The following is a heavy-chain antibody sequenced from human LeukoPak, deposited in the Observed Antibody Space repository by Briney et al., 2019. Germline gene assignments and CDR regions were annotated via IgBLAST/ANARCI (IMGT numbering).Heavy chain of an antibody. D-gene: IGHD6-25*01. CDR3: ARVRAAADAFDI. V-gene: IGHV4-61*01. Sequence: PSETLSLTCTVSGDSVSSSPYYWGWIRQPPGKRLEWIGYIFYSGSTNYNASLKSRVTISVDTSRNQFPLKLRSVTAADTAMYYCARVRAAADAFDIWGQGTMVTVSS. CDR2: IFYSGST. J-gene: IGHJ3*02. CDR1: GDSVSSSPYY.